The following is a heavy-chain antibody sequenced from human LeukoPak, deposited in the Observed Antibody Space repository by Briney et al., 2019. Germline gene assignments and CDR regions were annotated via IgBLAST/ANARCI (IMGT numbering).Heavy chain of an antibody. V-gene: IGHV3-48*04. Sequence: GGSLRHSCAASGFTFSSYGMHWVRQAPGKGLEWVSYISSSSSTIYYADSVRGRFTISRDNAKNSLYLQMNSLRAEDTAVYYCARDGGMDVWGQGTTVTVSS. J-gene: IGHJ6*02. CDR2: ISSSSSTI. CDR1: GFTFSSYG. CDR3: ARDGGMDV.